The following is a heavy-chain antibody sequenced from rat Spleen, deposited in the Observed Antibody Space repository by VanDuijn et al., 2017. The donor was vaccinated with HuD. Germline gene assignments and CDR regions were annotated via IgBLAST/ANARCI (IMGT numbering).Heavy chain of an antibody. CDR2: ISYDGSSA. CDR3: TTAGRWQPGNY. V-gene: IGHV5-20*01. J-gene: IGHJ2*01. Sequence: EVQLVESDGGLVQPGRSLKLSCAVSGFILSDYYMAWVRRAPTKGLEWVATISYDGSSAFYRDYVKARFTISRDNSKSTLYLQMDSLRSEDTATYYCTTAGRWQPGNYWGQGVMVTVSS. CDR1: GFILSDYY. D-gene: IGHD1-11*01.